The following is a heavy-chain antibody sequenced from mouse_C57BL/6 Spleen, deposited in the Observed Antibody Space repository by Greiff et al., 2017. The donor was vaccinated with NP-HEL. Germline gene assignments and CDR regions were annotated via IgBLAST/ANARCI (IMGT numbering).Heavy chain of an antibody. V-gene: IGHV5-16*01. Sequence: EVQLVESEGGLVQPGSSMKLSCTASGFTFSDYYMAWVRQVPEKGLEWVANINYDGSSTYYLDSLKSRFIISRDNAKNILYLQMSSLKSEDTATYYCARGVDYFDYWGQGTTLTVSS. CDR2: INYDGSST. J-gene: IGHJ2*01. CDR3: ARGVDYFDY. CDR1: GFTFSDYY.